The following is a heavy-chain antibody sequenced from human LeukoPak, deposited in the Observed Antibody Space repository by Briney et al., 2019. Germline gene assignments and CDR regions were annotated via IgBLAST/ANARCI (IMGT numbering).Heavy chain of an antibody. V-gene: IGHV4-59*01. J-gene: IGHJ6*02. Sequence: PSETLSLTCIVSGGSISSYYWSWIRQPPGKGLEWIGYIYYSGNTNYNPSLKSRVTISVDTSKNQFSLKLSSVTAADTAVYYCARGRGHYYYHGMDVWGQGTTVTVSS. D-gene: IGHD3-10*01. CDR3: ARGRGHYYYHGMDV. CDR2: IYYSGNT. CDR1: GGSISSYY.